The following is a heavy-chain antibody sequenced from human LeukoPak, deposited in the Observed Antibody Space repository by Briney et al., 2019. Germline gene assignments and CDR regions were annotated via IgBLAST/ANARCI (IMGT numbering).Heavy chain of an antibody. D-gene: IGHD3-9*01. CDR1: GYTFTSYG. J-gene: IGHJ4*02. CDR2: ISAYNGNT. CDR3: ARSPSDDILTGYYFDY. V-gene: IGHV1-18*04. Sequence: ASVKVSCKASGYTFTSYGISWVRQAPGQGLEWMGWISAYNGNTNYAQKLQGRVTMTTDTSTSTAYMELRSLRSDDTAVYYCARSPSDDILTGYYFDYGGQGTLVTVSS.